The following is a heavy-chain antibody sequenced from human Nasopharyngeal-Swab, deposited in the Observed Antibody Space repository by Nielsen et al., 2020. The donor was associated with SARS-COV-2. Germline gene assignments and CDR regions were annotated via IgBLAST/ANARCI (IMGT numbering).Heavy chain of an antibody. CDR1: GFTFSSYD. J-gene: IGHJ4*02. V-gene: IGHV3-23*01. CDR3: AKYQGEHFWSVYWEFDY. CDR2: ISCSGGST. D-gene: IGHD3-3*02. Sequence: GGSLRLSCAASGFTFSSYDMSWVRQTPGKGLEWVSAISCSGGSTYYADSVKGRFTISRDNSKNTLYLQMNSLRAEDTAVYYCAKYQGEHFWSVYWEFDYWGQGTLVTVSS.